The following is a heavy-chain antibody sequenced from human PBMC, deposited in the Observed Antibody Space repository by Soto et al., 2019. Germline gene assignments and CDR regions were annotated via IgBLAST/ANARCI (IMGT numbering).Heavy chain of an antibody. Sequence: ASVKVSCKASGYTFTSYAMHWVRQAPGQRLEWMGWINAGNGNTKYSQKFQGRVTITRDTSASTGYMELSSLRSEDTAVYYCARNPCIPPGPDYWGKGTLVPVS. CDR1: GYTFTSYA. V-gene: IGHV1-3*01. D-gene: IGHD2-21*01. CDR2: INAGNGNT. J-gene: IGHJ4*02. CDR3: ARNPCIPPGPDY.